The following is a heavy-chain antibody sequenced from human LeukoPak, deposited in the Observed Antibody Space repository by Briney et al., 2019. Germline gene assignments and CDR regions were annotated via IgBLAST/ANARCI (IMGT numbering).Heavy chain of an antibody. J-gene: IGHJ4*02. CDR3: ARGGATVTTFDY. Sequence: SETLSLTCTVSGGSISSYYCSWIRQPPGKRLEWIGYIYYSGSNHYNLSLRSRVTIPVDTSKNQFSLKLRCVTAADTAVYYCARGGATVTTFDYWGQGTLVTVSS. CDR2: IYYSGSN. D-gene: IGHD4-17*01. CDR1: GGSISSYY. V-gene: IGHV4-59*01.